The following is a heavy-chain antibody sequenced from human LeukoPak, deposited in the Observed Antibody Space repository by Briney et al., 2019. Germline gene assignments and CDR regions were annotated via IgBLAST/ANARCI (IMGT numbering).Heavy chain of an antibody. J-gene: IGHJ3*02. Sequence: GGSLRLSCAASGFTFSKYAMLWVRQAPGKGVEYVSAISTNGISTYYANSVKGRFTISRDNSKNTLYLQMGSLRAEDMAVYYCARRYDFWSGYSREDPFDIWGQGTMVTVSS. CDR2: ISTNGIST. D-gene: IGHD3-3*01. CDR3: ARRYDFWSGYSREDPFDI. CDR1: GFTFSKYA. V-gene: IGHV3-64*01.